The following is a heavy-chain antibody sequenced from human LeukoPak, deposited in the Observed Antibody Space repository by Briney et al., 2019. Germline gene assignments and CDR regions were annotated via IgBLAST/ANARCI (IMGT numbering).Heavy chain of an antibody. Sequence: GGSLRLSCAASGFTFSSYGMSWVRQAPGKGLEWGSGISGSGGSTFYADSVKGRFTISRDNSKNTLYLQMSSLRAEDTAVYYCAKDRNGDFAYYFDFWGQGTLVTVSS. D-gene: IGHD4-17*01. CDR1: GFTFSSYG. V-gene: IGHV3-23*01. CDR2: ISGSGGST. J-gene: IGHJ4*02. CDR3: AKDRNGDFAYYFDF.